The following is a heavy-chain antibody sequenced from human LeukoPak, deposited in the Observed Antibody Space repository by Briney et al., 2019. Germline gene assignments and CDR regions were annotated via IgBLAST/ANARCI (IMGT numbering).Heavy chain of an antibody. Sequence: SVKVSCKASGGTFSSYAISWVRQAPGQGLEWMGGIIPIFGTANYAQKFQGRVTITADESTSTAYMELSSLRSEDTAVYYCARVELDVTLLVRYYYYGMDVWGQGTTVAVSS. CDR2: IIPIFGTA. D-gene: IGHD6-6*01. CDR1: GGTFSSYA. V-gene: IGHV1-69*13. CDR3: ARVELDVTLLVRYYYYGMDV. J-gene: IGHJ6*02.